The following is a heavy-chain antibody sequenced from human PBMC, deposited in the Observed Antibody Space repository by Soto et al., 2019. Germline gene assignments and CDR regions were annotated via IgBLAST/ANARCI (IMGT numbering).Heavy chain of an antibody. CDR3: ARDSNYAAGRYRSSLLDP. D-gene: IGHD6-13*01. V-gene: IGHV4-31*03. Sequence: SETLSLTCTVSGGSISSGGYYWSWIRQHPGKGLEWIGYIYYSGSTYYNPSLKSRVTISVDTSKNQFSLKLSSVTAADTAVYYCARDSNYAAGRYRSSLLDPWGQGTLVIVSS. J-gene: IGHJ5*02. CDR2: IYYSGST. CDR1: GGSISSGGYY.